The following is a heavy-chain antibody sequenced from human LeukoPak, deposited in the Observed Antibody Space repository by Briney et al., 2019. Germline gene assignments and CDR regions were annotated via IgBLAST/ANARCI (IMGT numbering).Heavy chain of an antibody. CDR2: INTSGGST. CDR1: GYTFTNYY. CDR3: ARGGSTAAGTGFDY. V-gene: IGHV1-46*01. J-gene: IGHJ4*02. D-gene: IGHD6-13*01. Sequence: SVKVSCKASGYTFTNYYIHWVRQAPGQGLEWMGVINTSGGSTAFAQKSQGRVTMTRDTSTSTIYMDLSSLRSEDTAVYYCARGGSTAAGTGFDYWGQGTLVTVSS.